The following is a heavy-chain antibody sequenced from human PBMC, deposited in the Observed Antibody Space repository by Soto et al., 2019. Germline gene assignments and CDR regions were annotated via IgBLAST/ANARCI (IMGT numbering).Heavy chain of an antibody. D-gene: IGHD4-17*01. V-gene: IGHV1-69*08. CDR2: IIPILGIA. J-gene: IGHJ4*02. CDR1: GGTFSSYT. CDR3: ARDSPPYGDYLFEY. Sequence: QVQLVQSGAEVKKPGSSVKVSCKASGGTFSSYTISWMRQAPGQGLEWMGRIIPILGIANYAQKFHGRVTTTADKSTSTPYMELSSRRAEDPAVYYCARDSPPYGDYLFEYWGQGTLVTVSS.